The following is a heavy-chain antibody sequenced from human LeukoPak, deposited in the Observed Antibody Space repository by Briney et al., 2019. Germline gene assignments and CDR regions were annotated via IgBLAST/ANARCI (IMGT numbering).Heavy chain of an antibody. J-gene: IGHJ4*02. V-gene: IGHV3-7*01. D-gene: IGHD4-17*01. CDR3: AGVNPGDGDNYFDD. CDR2: INQDGNAN. CDR1: GFTFSNYW. Sequence: PGGSLRLSCAASGFTFSNYWMTWVRQAPGKGLEWVANINQDGNANYYVDSVKGRFTISRDNAKKSLYLQMNSLRAEDTAVYYCAGVNPGDGDNYFDDWGKGTLVTVSS.